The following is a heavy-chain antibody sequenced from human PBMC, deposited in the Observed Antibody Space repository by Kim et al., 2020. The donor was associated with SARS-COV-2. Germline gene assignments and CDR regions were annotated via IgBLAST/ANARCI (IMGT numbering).Heavy chain of an antibody. V-gene: IGHV3-9*01. CDR2: ITKDNGII. D-gene: IGHD3-10*01. CDR1: GFTFGDYT. J-gene: IGHJ4*02. CDR3: AKGGGSGTYSGDY. Sequence: GGSLRLSCVGSGFTFGDYTMLWVRQAPGKGLEWVSGITKDNGIIGYVDSVRGRFTISIDNGANSLYLQMDSLRPEDTALYYCAKGGGSGTYSGDYWGQGTLVTVSS.